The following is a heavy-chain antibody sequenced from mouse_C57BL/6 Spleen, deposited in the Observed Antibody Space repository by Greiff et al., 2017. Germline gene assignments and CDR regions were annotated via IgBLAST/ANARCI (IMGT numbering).Heavy chain of an antibody. CDR2: IDPSDSYT. CDR1: GYTFTSYW. D-gene: IGHD1-1*01. Sequence: QVQLQQPGAELVKPGASVKLSCKASGYTFTSYWMQWVKQRPGQGLEWIGEIDPSDSYTNYNQKFKGKATLTVDTSSNTAYMQLSSLTSEDSAVYYCARKTVVATGYFDYWGQGTTLTVSS. J-gene: IGHJ2*01. V-gene: IGHV1-50*01. CDR3: ARKTVVATGYFDY.